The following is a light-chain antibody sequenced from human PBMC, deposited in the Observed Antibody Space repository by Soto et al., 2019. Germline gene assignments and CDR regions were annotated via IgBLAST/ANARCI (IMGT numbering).Light chain of an antibody. J-gene: IGKJ1*01. Sequence: EIVLTQSPGTLSLSPGERATLSCRTSQRISHKYLAWYQQKPGQAPRLLIHGVSSRATGIPDRFSGSGSGTDFTLTISTLEPEDFAVYYCQLYSGSPWTVGQGTKVDIK. CDR3: QLYSGSPWT. V-gene: IGKV3-20*01. CDR2: GVS. CDR1: QRISHKY.